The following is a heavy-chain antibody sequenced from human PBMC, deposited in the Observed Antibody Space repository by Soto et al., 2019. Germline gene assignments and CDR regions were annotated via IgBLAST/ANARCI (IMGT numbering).Heavy chain of an antibody. J-gene: IGHJ4*02. CDR3: ARHSPTKVLGYCSGGSCPYFDY. D-gene: IGHD2-15*01. V-gene: IGHV4-59*08. CDR2: IYYSGST. Sequence: SETLSLTCTVSGGSISSYYWSWIRQPPGKGLEWIGYIYYSGSTNYNPSLKSRVTISVDTSKNQFSLKLSSVTAADTAVYYCARHSPTKVLGYCSGGSCPYFDYWGQGTLVTVSS. CDR1: GGSISSYY.